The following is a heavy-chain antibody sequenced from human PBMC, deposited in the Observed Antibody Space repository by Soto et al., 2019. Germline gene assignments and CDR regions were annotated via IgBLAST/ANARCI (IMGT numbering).Heavy chain of an antibody. CDR3: VTAVRTRLDN. CDR1: GFIFSNFA. J-gene: IGHJ4*02. Sequence: GGSLRLSCAASGFIFSNFAMYWVRRAPGKGLEWVSSIRQSGDRASYADSARGRFPISRGNSKNTLYLQMNGLRLDDTAVYYCVTAVRTRLDNWGPGTLVTVSS. V-gene: IGHV3-23*01. D-gene: IGHD3-10*01. CDR2: IRQSGDRA.